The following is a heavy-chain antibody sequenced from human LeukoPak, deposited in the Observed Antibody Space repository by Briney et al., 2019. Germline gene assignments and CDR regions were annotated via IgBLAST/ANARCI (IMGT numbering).Heavy chain of an antibody. CDR1: GGTFSNYV. J-gene: IGHJ6*02. CDR2: IIPIFSIA. CDR3: AKDLSGGGIAAAGMDV. Sequence: ASVKVSCKASGGTFSNYVISWVRQAPGQGLEWMGRIIPIFSIANYAQKFQGRVTITADNSTSTAYMELSSLRSEDTAVYYCAKDLSGGGIAAAGMDVWGQGTTVTVSS. V-gene: IGHV1-69*04. D-gene: IGHD6-13*01.